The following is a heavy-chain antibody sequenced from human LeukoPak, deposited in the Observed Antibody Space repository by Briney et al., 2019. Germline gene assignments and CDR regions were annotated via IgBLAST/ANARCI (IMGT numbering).Heavy chain of an antibody. CDR3: AVAARRGYKYYYYGMDV. CDR2: IYYSGST. CDR1: GGSISNYY. J-gene: IGHJ6*02. Sequence: SETLSLTCTVSGGSISNYYWSWIRQPPGKGLEWIGSIYYSGSTYYNPSLKSRVTISVDTSKNQFSLKLSSVTAADTAVYYCAVAARRGYKYYYYGMDVWGQGTTVTVSS. V-gene: IGHV4-59*05. D-gene: IGHD6-6*01.